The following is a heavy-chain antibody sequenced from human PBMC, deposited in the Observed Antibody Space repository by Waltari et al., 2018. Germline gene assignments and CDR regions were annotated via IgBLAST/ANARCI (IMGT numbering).Heavy chain of an antibody. CDR1: GFTFSSYT. D-gene: IGHD2-2*01. V-gene: IGHV3-21*01. CDR3: VRENCSVTSCFKHFDY. CDR2: ISSGSSYI. Sequence: EVQLVGSGGGLVKPGGSLRLSCAASGFTFSSYTMNWVRQAPGKGLKWVSSISSGSSYIYYADSVKGRFTISRDNAKNSLYLQMNSLRVEDTAVYYCVRENCSVTSCFKHFDYWGRGILVTVSS. J-gene: IGHJ4*02.